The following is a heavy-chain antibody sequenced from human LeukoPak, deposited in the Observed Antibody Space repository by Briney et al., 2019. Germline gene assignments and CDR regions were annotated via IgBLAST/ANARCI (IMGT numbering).Heavy chain of an antibody. CDR3: ARGPYSSNWYVDY. Sequence: PGGSLRLSCATSGFNFNTYEMNWVRQAPGKGLEWVSYICGRGSTKYYADSVKGRFTISRDNAENSLYLQMNSLRAEDTAVYYCARGPYSSNWYVDYWGQGTLVTVAS. J-gene: IGHJ4*02. V-gene: IGHV3-48*03. CDR2: ICGRGSTK. CDR1: GFNFNTYE. D-gene: IGHD6-13*01.